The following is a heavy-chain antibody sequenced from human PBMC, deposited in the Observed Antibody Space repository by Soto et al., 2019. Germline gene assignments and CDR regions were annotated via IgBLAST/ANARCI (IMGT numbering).Heavy chain of an antibody. J-gene: IGHJ6*02. CDR2: IGTAGDT. CDR1: GFTFSSYD. V-gene: IGHV3-13*01. Sequence: GSLRLSCAASGFTFSSYDMHWVRQATGKGLEWVSAIGTAGDTYYPGSVKGRFTISRENAKNSLYLQMNSLRAEDTAVYYCARDPGSSSRRFYYYYGMDVWGQGTTVTVSS. D-gene: IGHD6-13*01. CDR3: ARDPGSSSRRFYYYYGMDV.